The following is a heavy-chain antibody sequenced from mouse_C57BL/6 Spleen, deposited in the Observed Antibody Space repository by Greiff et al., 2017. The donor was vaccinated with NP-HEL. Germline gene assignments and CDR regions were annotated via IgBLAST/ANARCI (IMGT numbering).Heavy chain of an antibody. CDR2: IHPNSGST. J-gene: IGHJ4*01. Sequence: QVQLQQPGAELVKPGASVKLSCKASGYTFTSYWMHWVKQRPGQGLEWIGMIHPNSGSTNYNEKFKSKATLTVDKSSSTAYMQLSSLTSEDSAVYYCARWDTTVVAVQVDYWGQGTSVTVSS. D-gene: IGHD1-1*01. CDR3: ARWDTTVVAVQVDY. CDR1: GYTFTSYW. V-gene: IGHV1-64*01.